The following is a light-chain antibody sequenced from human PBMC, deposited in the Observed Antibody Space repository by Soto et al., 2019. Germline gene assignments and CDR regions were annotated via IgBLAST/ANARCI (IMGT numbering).Light chain of an antibody. V-gene: IGKV4-1*01. CDR2: RAS. J-gene: IGKJ5*01. CDR3: QQYYTGIA. Sequence: DVVMTQSPDSLAVSLGERSNITCKSSQIVLHSSNNENSVAWYQQKAGQRPKLLIYRASIRESGVPDRFSGSGSGTDFTLTISSLQAEEVAVDDCQQYYTGIAVGHGTRLEIK. CDR1: QIVLHSSNNENS.